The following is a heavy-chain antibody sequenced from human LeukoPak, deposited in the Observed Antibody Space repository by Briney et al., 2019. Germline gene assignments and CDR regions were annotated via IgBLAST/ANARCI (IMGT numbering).Heavy chain of an antibody. CDR1: GFTFSSYA. CDR2: ISGSGGST. CDR3: AKSTHTNIVVAKGFDP. D-gene: IGHD2-21*01. Sequence: PGGSLRLSCAASGFTFSSYAMSWVRQAPGKGLEWVSAISGSGGSTYYADSVKGRFTISRDNSKNTLYLQMNSLRAEDTAVYYCAKSTHTNIVVAKGFDPWGQGTLVTVSS. V-gene: IGHV3-23*01. J-gene: IGHJ5*02.